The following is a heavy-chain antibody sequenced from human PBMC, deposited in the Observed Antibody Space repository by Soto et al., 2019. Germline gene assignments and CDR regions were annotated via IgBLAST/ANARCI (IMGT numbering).Heavy chain of an antibody. J-gene: IGHJ5*02. Sequence: PSETLSLTCGVYGGSFSGYQWNWIRQSPGQGLEWIGEINHSGTTKYNPSLESRINLSVETSKKQFSLKMFSVTAADTAIYYCARGWRFDPWGQGTQVTVSS. D-gene: IGHD1-1*01. CDR3: ARGWRFDP. V-gene: IGHV4-34*01. CDR1: GGSFSGYQ. CDR2: INHSGTT.